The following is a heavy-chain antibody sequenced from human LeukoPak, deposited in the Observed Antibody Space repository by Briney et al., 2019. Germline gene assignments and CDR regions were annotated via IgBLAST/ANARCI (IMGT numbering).Heavy chain of an antibody. Sequence: PSEILSLTCSVSGGSISSYYWSWIRQTPGKGLEWIGYIYDSGSTKYNPSLGSRVTISADTSKHQITLKLRSVTAADTAVYYCARRDYNNYGRWFDPWGQGTLVTVSS. CDR1: GGSISSYY. J-gene: IGHJ5*02. CDR3: ARRDYNNYGRWFDP. V-gene: IGHV4-59*08. CDR2: IYDSGST. D-gene: IGHD4-11*01.